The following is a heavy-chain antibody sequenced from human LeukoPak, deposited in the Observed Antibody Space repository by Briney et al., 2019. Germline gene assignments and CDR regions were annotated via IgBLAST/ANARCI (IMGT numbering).Heavy chain of an antibody. Sequence: GGSLRLSCAASGFTFSSYELNWVRQAPGKGLEWVSYISSSGSTIYYADSVKGRFTISRDNAKNSLYLQLNSLTSEDTAVYFCARDTPGRGAYYFDYWGQGTLVTVSS. V-gene: IGHV3-48*03. CDR2: ISSSGSTI. J-gene: IGHJ4*02. D-gene: IGHD2-15*01. CDR3: ARDTPGRGAYYFDY. CDR1: GFTFSSYE.